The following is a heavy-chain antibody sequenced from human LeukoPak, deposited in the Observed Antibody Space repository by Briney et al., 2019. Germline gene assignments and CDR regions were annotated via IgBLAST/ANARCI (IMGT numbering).Heavy chain of an antibody. CDR2: IDPDSGVT. D-gene: IGHD3-22*01. Sequence: ASVKVSCKASGYTFIDYYMHWVRQAPGQGLEGMGRIDPDSGVTGYAQNFQGRVTMTTDTSISTAYMELSRLRSDDTAVYYCAREYYDSSGRKHAFDIWGQGTMVTVSS. J-gene: IGHJ3*02. CDR3: AREYYDSSGRKHAFDI. CDR1: GYTFIDYY. V-gene: IGHV1-2*02.